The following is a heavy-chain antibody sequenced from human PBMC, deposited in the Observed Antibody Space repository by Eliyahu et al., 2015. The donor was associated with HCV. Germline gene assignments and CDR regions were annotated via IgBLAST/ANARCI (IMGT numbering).Heavy chain of an antibody. CDR2: INSDGSTR. V-gene: IGHV3-74*01. J-gene: IGHJ4*02. D-gene: IGHD1-26*01. Sequence: EVQLVESGGGLVQPGGSLRLSCAASGFPFSTYWMHWVRQVPGKGLVWLSRINSDGSTRNYAGSVKGRLTISRDNAKNTLYLQVNSLRAEDTAVYYCAGGQWELTSWGQGTLVTVSS. CDR1: GFPFSTYW. CDR3: AGGQWELTS.